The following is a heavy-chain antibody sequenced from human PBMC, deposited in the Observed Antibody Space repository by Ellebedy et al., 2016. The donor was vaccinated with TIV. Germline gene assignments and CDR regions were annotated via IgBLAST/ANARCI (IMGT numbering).Heavy chain of an antibody. J-gene: IGHJ4*02. CDR2: IKQDGSEK. CDR1: GFTFSSYW. CDR3: ARESVLLVAFDY. Sequence: GGSLRLXFTASGFTFSSYWMSWVRQAPGKGLEWVANIKQDGSEKYYVDSVKGRFTISRDNAKNSLYLQMNSLRAEDTAVYYCARESVLLVAFDYWGQGTLVTVSS. V-gene: IGHV3-7*01. D-gene: IGHD2-8*02.